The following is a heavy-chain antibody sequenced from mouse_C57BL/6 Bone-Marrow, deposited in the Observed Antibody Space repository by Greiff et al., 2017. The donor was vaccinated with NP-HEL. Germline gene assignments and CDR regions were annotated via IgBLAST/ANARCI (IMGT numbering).Heavy chain of an antibody. V-gene: IGHV3-8*01. CDR2: ISYSGST. CDR1: GYSITSDY. Sequence: EVKLMESGPGLAKPSQTLSLTCSVTGYSITSDYWNWIRKFPGNKLEYMGYISYSGSTYYNPSLKSRISITRDTSKNQYYLQLNSVTTEDTATYYCARDYYGSSFYWYFDVWGTGTTVTVSS. J-gene: IGHJ1*03. D-gene: IGHD1-1*01. CDR3: ARDYYGSSFYWYFDV.